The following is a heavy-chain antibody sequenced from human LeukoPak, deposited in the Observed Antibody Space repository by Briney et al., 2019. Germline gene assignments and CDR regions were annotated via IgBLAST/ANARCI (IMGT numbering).Heavy chain of an antibody. CDR1: GFTFSSYS. J-gene: IGHJ4*02. D-gene: IGHD3-3*01. CDR2: ISSSSRNT. Sequence: GGSLRLSCAASGFTFSSYSMNWVRQAPGKGLEWVSSISSSSRNTYYTDSVKGRFTISRDNAKNSLYLQMSSLRAEDTAVYYCARGGTFGVDISDYWGQGTLVTVSS. V-gene: IGHV3-21*01. CDR3: ARGGTFGVDISDY.